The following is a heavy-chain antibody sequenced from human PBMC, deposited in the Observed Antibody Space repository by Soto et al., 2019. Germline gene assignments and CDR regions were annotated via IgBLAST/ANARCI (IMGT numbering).Heavy chain of an antibody. Sequence: ASVKVSCKASGYTFTSYDINWVRQATGQGLEWMGWMNPNSGNTGYAQKFQGRVTMTRNTSISTAYMELSSLRSEDTAVYYCARGVLWFGELFNSAYYYGMDVWGQGTTVTVSS. CDR3: ARGVLWFGELFNSAYYYGMDV. D-gene: IGHD3-10*01. V-gene: IGHV1-8*01. CDR1: GYTFTSYD. CDR2: MNPNSGNT. J-gene: IGHJ6*02.